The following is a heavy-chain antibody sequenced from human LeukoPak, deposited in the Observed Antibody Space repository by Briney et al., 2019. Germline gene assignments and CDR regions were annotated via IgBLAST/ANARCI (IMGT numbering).Heavy chain of an antibody. CDR3: ARKIVVVPAAMRFDP. V-gene: IGHV4-59*01. D-gene: IGHD2-2*01. J-gene: IGHJ5*02. CDR1: GGSISSYY. CDR2: IYYSGST. Sequence: PSETLSLTCTVSGGSISSYYWSWIRQPPGKGLEWIGYIYYSGSTNYNPSLKSRVTISVDTSKNQFSLKLSSVTAADTAVYYCARKIVVVPAAMRFDPWGQGTLVTVSS.